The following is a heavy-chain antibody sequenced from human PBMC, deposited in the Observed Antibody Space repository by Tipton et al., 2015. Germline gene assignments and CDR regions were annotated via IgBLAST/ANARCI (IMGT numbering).Heavy chain of an antibody. V-gene: IGHV4-61*01. D-gene: IGHD1-14*01. CDR3: ARDDHQVNAFDI. Sequence: TLSLTCSVSGGSISSSSYYWSWIRQPPGKGLEWIGYISYTETSHYNASLKSRVTISIDTSKNQFSLKLTSVTAADAAVYYCARDDHQVNAFDIWGQGTMVTVSS. J-gene: IGHJ3*02. CDR2: ISYTETS. CDR1: GGSISSSSYY.